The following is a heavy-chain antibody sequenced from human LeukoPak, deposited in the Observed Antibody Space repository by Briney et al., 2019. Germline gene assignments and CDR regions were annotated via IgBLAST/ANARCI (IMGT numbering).Heavy chain of an antibody. D-gene: IGHD2-15*01. CDR1: GGSVSGYY. Sequence: SETLSLTCVVSGGSVSGYYWGWIRQPPGRGLEWIGYVYYSGSTNYNPSFKSRITVSVDTSRNQFSLRLSSVTAADTAVYYCARIHRYCSGGACYVLDNWGQGTLVAVSS. CDR3: ARIHRYCSGGACYVLDN. V-gene: IGHV4-59*02. CDR2: VYYSGST. J-gene: IGHJ4*02.